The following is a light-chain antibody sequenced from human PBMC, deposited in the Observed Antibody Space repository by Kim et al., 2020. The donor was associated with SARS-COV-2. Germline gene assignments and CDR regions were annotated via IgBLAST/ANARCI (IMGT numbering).Light chain of an antibody. J-gene: IGLJ3*02. CDR2: DVS. CDR3: SSYTSSSTLV. V-gene: IGLV2-14*03. CDR1: STDIGGYDY. Sequence: QSITISCTGTSTDIGGYDYVSWYQQHPGQAPKLMIYDVSNRPSGVSNRFSASKSGNTASLTISGLQAEYEGDYYCSSYTSSSTLVFGGGTQLTVL.